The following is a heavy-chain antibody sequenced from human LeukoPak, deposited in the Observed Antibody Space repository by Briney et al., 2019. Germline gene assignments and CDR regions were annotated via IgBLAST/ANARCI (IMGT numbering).Heavy chain of an antibody. CDR2: MNPNSGNT. CDR1: GYTFMHRG. CDR3: ARAYYYGSGSWGDWFDP. V-gene: IGHV1-8*02. Sequence: GASVKVSCRTSGYTFMHRGISWVRQAPGQGLEWIGWMNPNSGNTGYAQKFQGRVTMTRNTSISTAYMELSSLRSEDTAVYYCARAYYYGSGSWGDWFDPWGQGTLVTVSS. J-gene: IGHJ5*02. D-gene: IGHD3-10*01.